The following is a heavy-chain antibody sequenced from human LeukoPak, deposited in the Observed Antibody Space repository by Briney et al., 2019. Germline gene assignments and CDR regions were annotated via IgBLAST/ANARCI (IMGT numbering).Heavy chain of an antibody. D-gene: IGHD3-10*01. CDR3: ARGGYYGSGIPHIDPAAPPPKRNYYGMDV. Sequence: ASVKVSCKASGYTFTSYDINWVRQATGQGLEWMGWMNPNSGNTGYAQKFQGRVTMTRNTSISTAYMELSSLRSEDTAVYYCARGGYYGSGIPHIDPAAPPPKRNYYGMDVWGQGTTVTVSS. CDR2: MNPNSGNT. J-gene: IGHJ6*02. CDR1: GYTFTSYD. V-gene: IGHV1-8*01.